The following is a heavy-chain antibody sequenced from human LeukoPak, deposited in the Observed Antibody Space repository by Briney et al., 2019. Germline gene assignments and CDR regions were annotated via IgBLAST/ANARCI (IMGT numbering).Heavy chain of an antibody. CDR2: ISYDGNRT. D-gene: IGHD5-18*01. V-gene: IGHV3-30*03. J-gene: IGHJ4*02. CDR1: GFTFRNYG. CDR3: ARGVAGQLWLRGDHY. Sequence: GGSLRLSCAASGFTFRNYGMHWVRQALGKGLEWVAVISYDGNRTYYGEYVKGRFTISRDNSKDTLYLQLNSLRAEDTAVYYCARGVAGQLWLRGDHYWGQGTLVTVSS.